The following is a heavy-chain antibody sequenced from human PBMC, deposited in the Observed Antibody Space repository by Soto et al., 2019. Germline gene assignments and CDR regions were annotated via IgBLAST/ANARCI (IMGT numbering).Heavy chain of an antibody. D-gene: IGHD3-10*01. J-gene: IGHJ5*02. Sequence: ELQLVESGGGWVHPGGYLRLSCADSGLTFSRYGRNWVRQAQGPWLECVSYISSSATTMYYADSVRWRFTISRDNAMNSRYLQMNSLRDEDTAVYYCTKGYGSGSLHCLDPGGQGTLVTVSS. V-gene: IGHV3-48*02. CDR3: TKGYGSGSLHCLDP. CDR2: ISSSATTM. CDR1: GLTFSRYG.